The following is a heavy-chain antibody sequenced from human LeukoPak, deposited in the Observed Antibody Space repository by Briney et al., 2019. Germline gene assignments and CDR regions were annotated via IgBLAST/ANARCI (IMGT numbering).Heavy chain of an antibody. J-gene: IGHJ4*02. CDR2: ISGSGGST. CDR1: GFTFSSYG. D-gene: IGHD3-10*01. Sequence: GGSLRLSCAASGFTFSSYGMSWVRQAPGKGLEWVSAISGSGGSTYYADSVKGRFTISRDNSKNTLYLQMNSLRAEDTAVYYCAKDEGSFLWFPLFDYWGQGTLVTVSS. CDR3: AKDEGSFLWFPLFDY. V-gene: IGHV3-23*01.